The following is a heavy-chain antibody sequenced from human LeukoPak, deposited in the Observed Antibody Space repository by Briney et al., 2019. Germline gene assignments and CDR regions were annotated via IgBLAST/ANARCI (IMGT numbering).Heavy chain of an antibody. V-gene: IGHV3-30*03. D-gene: IGHD2-15*01. CDR3: ARESFGGSPLVH. CDR1: RFTFISYD. J-gene: IGHJ4*02. Sequence: GGSLRLSCAASRFTFISYDMHWVRQAPGKGLEWVAVISYDGSNKYYADSVKGRFTISRDNSENTLYLQMNSLRAEDTAVYYCARESFGGSPLVHWGQGTLVTVSS. CDR2: ISYDGSNK.